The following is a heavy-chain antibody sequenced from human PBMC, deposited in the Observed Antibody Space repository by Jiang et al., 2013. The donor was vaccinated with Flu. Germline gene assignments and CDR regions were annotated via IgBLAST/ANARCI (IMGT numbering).Heavy chain of an antibody. CDR1: GYTFTNYG. Sequence: QLVESGAEVKKPGASVKVSCKASGYTFTNYGITWVRQAPGQGLEYMGWISPYDGNTNYEQKFQGRVTMTTDTSTRTAYMELRSLRSDDSAVYYCARTKDSDYWGQGTQVTVSS. CDR3: ARTKDSDY. V-gene: IGHV1-18*01. CDR2: ISPYDGNT. J-gene: IGHJ4*02.